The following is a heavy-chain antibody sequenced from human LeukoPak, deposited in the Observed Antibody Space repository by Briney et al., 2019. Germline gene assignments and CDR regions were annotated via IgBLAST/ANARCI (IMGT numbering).Heavy chain of an antibody. D-gene: IGHD5-18*01. J-gene: IGHJ4*02. CDR1: GGSFSGYY. Sequence: PSETLSLTCAVYGGSFSGYYWSWIRQPPGKGLEWIGSIYHSGSTYYNPSLKSRVTISVDTSKNQFSLKLSSVTAADTAVYYCASGGLDTAMVPFDYWGQGTLVTVSS. V-gene: IGHV4-34*01. CDR3: ASGGLDTAMVPFDY. CDR2: IYHSGST.